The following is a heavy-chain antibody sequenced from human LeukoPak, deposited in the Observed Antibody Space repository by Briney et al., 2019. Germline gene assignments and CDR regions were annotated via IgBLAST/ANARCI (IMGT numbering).Heavy chain of an antibody. CDR1: GFTFSSYE. CDR3: AKDDYYDTSSYRD. V-gene: IGHV3-23*01. Sequence: PGGSLRLSCAASGFTFSSYEMNWVRQAPGKGLEWVSAISGSGGSTYYADSVKGRFTISRDNSKNTLYLQMNSLRAEDTAVYYCAKDDYYDTSSYRDWGQGTLVTVSS. D-gene: IGHD3-22*01. J-gene: IGHJ4*02. CDR2: ISGSGGST.